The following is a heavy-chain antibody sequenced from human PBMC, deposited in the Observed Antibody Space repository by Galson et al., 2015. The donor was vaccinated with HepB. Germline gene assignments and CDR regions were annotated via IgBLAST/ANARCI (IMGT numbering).Heavy chain of an antibody. D-gene: IGHD6-13*01. Sequence: SLRLSCAASGFTFSSYWMSWVRQAPGKGLEWVANIKQDGSEKYYVDSVKGRFTISRDNAKNSLYLQMNSLRAEDTAVYYCAKDNGVAAAGRFYYYGMDVWGQGTTVTVSS. CDR1: GFTFSSYW. CDR3: AKDNGVAAAGRFYYYGMDV. CDR2: IKQDGSEK. J-gene: IGHJ6*02. V-gene: IGHV3-7*01.